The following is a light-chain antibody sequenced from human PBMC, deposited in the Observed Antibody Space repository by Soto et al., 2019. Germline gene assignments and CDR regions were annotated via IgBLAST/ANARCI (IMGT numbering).Light chain of an antibody. V-gene: IGKV3-15*01. Sequence: EVVMTHSPATLAVSPGERVTFSFRASQSVTTNLAWYQHKPGQSPRLLISDASTGASGIPPRFSGSGSGTEFTLTIDRLQSADFAVYYCQKYDRWPVNCGGGTKGDIK. J-gene: IGKJ4*01. CDR1: QSVTTN. CDR3: QKYDRWPVN. CDR2: DAS.